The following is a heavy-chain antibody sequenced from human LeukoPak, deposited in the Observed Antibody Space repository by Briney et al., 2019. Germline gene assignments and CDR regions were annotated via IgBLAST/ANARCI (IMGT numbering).Heavy chain of an antibody. D-gene: IGHD1-26*01. CDR1: GYTFTSYG. J-gene: IGHJ4*02. CDR2: ISAYNGNT. V-gene: IGHV1-18*01. Sequence: ASVKVSCKASGYTFTSYGISWVRQAPGQGLEWMGWISAYNGNTNYAQKFQGRVTMTTETSTSIVYMELKSLRSDDTAVYYCARDLDPWELLSLFGYWGQGTLVTVSS. CDR3: ARDLDPWELLSLFGY.